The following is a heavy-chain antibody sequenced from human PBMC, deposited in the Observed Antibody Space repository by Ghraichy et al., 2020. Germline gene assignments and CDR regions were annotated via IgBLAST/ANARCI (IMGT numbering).Heavy chain of an antibody. D-gene: IGHD3-16*02. CDR1: GFDVSGSY. CDR3: AREVGYTREPWGY. Sequence: LSLTCAASGFDVSGSYMSWVRQAPGKGLEWVSVFYPDGTTYYADSVRGRFTISRDNSKSTVSLQLNSLRAEDTALYYCAREVGYTREPWGYWGQGTLVAVSP. CDR2: FYPDGTT. V-gene: IGHV3-66*01. J-gene: IGHJ4*02.